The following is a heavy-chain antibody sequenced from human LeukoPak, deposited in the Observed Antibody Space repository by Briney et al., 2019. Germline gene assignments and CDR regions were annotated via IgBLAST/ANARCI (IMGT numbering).Heavy chain of an antibody. V-gene: IGHV4-31*03. CDR2: IYYSGST. J-gene: IGHJ3*02. D-gene: IGHD3-10*01. Sequence: SQTLSLTCTVSGGSISSGVYYWSWIRQHPGKGLEWIGYIYYSGSTYSNPSLKSRLTMSVDISKNQFSLKLSSVTAADTAVYYCARGVKDLRGAFDIWGQGTMVTVSS. CDR1: GGSISSGVYY. CDR3: ARGVKDLRGAFDI.